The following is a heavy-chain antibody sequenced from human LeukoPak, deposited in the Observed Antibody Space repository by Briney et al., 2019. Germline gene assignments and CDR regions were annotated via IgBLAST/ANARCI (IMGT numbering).Heavy chain of an antibody. D-gene: IGHD2-8*02. J-gene: IGHJ5*02. V-gene: IGHV4-59*08. CDR2: IYYSGST. CDR3: ARTPGPGWFDP. Sequence: SETLSLTCTVSGGSISSYYWSWIRQPPGKGLEWIGYIYYSGSTNYNPSLKSRVTISVDTSKNQFSLKLSSVTAADTAAYYCARTPGPGWFDPWGQGTLVTASS. CDR1: GGSISSYY.